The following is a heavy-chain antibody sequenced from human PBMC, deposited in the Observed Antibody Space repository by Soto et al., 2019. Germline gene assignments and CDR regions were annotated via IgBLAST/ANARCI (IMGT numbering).Heavy chain of an antibody. Sequence: SETLSLTCTVSGGSISSGGYYWSWICQHPGKGLEWIGYIYYSGSTYYNPSLKSRVTISVDTSKNQFSLKLSSVTAADTAVYYCARGHCSSTSCYYYYYYGMDVWGQGTTVTVS. D-gene: IGHD2-2*01. CDR2: IYYSGST. V-gene: IGHV4-31*03. CDR1: GGSISSGGYY. CDR3: ARGHCSSTSCYYYYYYGMDV. J-gene: IGHJ6*02.